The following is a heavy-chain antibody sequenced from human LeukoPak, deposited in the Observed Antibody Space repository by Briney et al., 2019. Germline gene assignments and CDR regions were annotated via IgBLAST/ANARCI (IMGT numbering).Heavy chain of an antibody. CDR2: ISGSGGST. CDR1: GFTFSSHA. CDR3: ANIIGSSGYFDY. D-gene: IGHD3-22*01. Sequence: PGGSLRLSCAASGFTFSSHAKSWVRQAPGKGLEWVSAISGSGGSTYYADSVKGRFTISRDNSKNTLYLQMNSLRAEDTAVYYCANIIGSSGYFDYWGQGTLVTVSS. V-gene: IGHV3-23*01. J-gene: IGHJ4*02.